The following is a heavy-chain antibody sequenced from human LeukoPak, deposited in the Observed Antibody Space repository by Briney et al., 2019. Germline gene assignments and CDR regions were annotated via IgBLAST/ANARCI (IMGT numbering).Heavy chain of an antibody. Sequence: SETLSLTCTVSGGSISSYYWSWIRQPPGKGLKWIGYIYYSGSTNYNPSLKSRVTISVDTSKNQFSLKLSSVTAADTAVYYCARGWIQLWAPYYYYMDVWGKGTTVTVSS. CDR1: GGSISSYY. CDR3: ARGWIQLWAPYYYYMDV. CDR2: IYYSGST. V-gene: IGHV4-59*01. D-gene: IGHD5-18*01. J-gene: IGHJ6*03.